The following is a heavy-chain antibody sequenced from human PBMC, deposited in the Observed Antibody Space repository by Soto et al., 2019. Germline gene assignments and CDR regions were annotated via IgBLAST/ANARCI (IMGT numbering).Heavy chain of an antibody. CDR1: GFTFSSYA. CDR2: ISGSGGST. Sequence: EVQLLESGGGLVQPGGSLRLSCAASGFTFSSYAMSWVRQAPGKGLEWVSAISGSGGSTYYADSVKGRFTISRDNSKNTLFLQMNSLRAEDTAVYYCAKYSSGWYHPFDYWGQGTLVTVSS. CDR3: AKYSSGWYHPFDY. V-gene: IGHV3-23*01. J-gene: IGHJ4*02. D-gene: IGHD6-19*01.